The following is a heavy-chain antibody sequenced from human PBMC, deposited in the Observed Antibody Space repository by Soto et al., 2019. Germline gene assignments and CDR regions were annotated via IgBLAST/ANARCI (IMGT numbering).Heavy chain of an antibody. Sequence: GESRKIACKGSGYSLTSYWIGWVRQMPGKGLEWMGIIYPGDSDTRYSPSFQGQVTISADKSISTAYLQWSSLKASDTAMYYCPRQLSSYHISAYLVGYWDVGGLLTVSS. D-gene: IGHD3-22*01. V-gene: IGHV5-51*01. CDR1: GYSLTSYW. CDR2: IYPGDSDT. CDR3: PRQLSSYHISAYLVGY. J-gene: IGHJ4*02.